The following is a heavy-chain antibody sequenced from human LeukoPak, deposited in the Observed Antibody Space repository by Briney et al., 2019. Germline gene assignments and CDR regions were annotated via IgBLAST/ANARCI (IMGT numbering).Heavy chain of an antibody. J-gene: IGHJ2*01. CDR3: ARGQGIIRARWYFDL. D-gene: IGHD3-10*01. V-gene: IGHV4-34*01. CDR2: INHSGST. CDR1: GGSFSGYY. Sequence: PSETLSLTCAVYGGSFSGYYWSWLRQPPGKGLEWIGEINHSGSTNYNPSLKSRVTISVDTSKNQFSLKLSSVTAADTAVYYCARGQGIIRARWYFDLWGRGTLVTVSS.